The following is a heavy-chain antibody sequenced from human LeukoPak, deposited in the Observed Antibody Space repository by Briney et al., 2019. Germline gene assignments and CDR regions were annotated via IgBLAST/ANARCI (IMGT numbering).Heavy chain of an antibody. Sequence: SETLSLTCTVSGASISSYYWTWIRQPPGKGLEWIGYILYSRSTYYNPSLKSRVTISADTPKNQFPLNLSSVTAADTAVYYCARFGAAAGTDFWGQGTLVTVSS. CDR3: ARFGAAAGTDF. CDR2: ILYSRST. V-gene: IGHV4-59*08. D-gene: IGHD6-13*01. J-gene: IGHJ4*02. CDR1: GASISSYY.